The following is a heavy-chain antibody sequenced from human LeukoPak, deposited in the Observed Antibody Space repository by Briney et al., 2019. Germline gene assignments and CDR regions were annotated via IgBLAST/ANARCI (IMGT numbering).Heavy chain of an antibody. Sequence: GGSLRLSCAASGFTFSSYSMNWVRQAPGKGLEWVSYISTGSSTIYYADSVKGRFTISRDNAKNSLYLQMNGLRAEDTAVYYCARDGLLWFGESPDFYGVDVWGQGTTVTVSS. J-gene: IGHJ6*02. CDR3: ARDGLLWFGESPDFYGVDV. V-gene: IGHV3-48*04. D-gene: IGHD3-10*01. CDR1: GFTFSSYS. CDR2: ISTGSSTI.